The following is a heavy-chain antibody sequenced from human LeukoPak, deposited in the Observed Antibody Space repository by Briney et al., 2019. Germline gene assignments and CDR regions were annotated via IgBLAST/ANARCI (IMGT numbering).Heavy chain of an antibody. CDR2: IYSGGST. Sequence: GSLRLSCAASGLTVSSNYMSWVRQAPGKGLEWVSVIYSGGSTYYADSVKGRFTISRDNSKNTLYLQMNSLRAEDTAVYYCAKGYSYGPSKYYFDYWGQGTLVTVSS. CDR3: AKGYSYGPSKYYFDY. D-gene: IGHD5-18*01. CDR1: GLTVSSNY. J-gene: IGHJ4*02. V-gene: IGHV3-53*01.